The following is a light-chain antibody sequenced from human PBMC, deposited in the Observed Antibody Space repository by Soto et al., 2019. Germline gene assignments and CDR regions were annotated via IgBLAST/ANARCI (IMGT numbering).Light chain of an antibody. V-gene: IGKV3-15*01. J-gene: IGKJ2*01. CDR2: GAS. CDR3: QQYSNWPPEYT. Sequence: EIVMTQSPATLSVSSGERATLSCRASRNVYTNLAWYQQRPGQAPRLLIYGASTRATDIPGRFSGSGSGTEFTLTISGLQSEVVAVYYCQQYSNWPPEYTFGQGTKLEI. CDR1: RNVYTN.